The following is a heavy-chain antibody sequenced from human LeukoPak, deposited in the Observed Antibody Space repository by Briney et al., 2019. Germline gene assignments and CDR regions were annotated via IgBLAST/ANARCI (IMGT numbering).Heavy chain of an antibody. CDR2: ISAYNCNT. CDR3: ARDGLAVAGTWYYGMDV. Sequence: ASVTVSYKASGYTFTSYGISWVRQAPGQGLEWMGWISAYNCNTNYAQKLQGRVTMTTDTSTSTAYMELRSLRSDDTAVYYCARDGLAVAGTWYYGMDVWGQGTTVTVSS. D-gene: IGHD6-19*01. J-gene: IGHJ6*02. CDR1: GYTFTSYG. V-gene: IGHV1-18*01.